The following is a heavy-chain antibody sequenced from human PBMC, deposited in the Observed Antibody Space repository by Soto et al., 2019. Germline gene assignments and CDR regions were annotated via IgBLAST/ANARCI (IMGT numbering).Heavy chain of an antibody. D-gene: IGHD2-8*01. CDR1: GFTFSSYA. Sequence: PGGSLRLSCAASGFTFSSYAMSWVRQAPGKGLEWVSAISGSGGSTYYADSVKGRFTISRDNSKNTLYLQMNSLRAEDTAVYYCAKTRGYCTNGVCSPKGIFEYWGQGTLVTVSS. CDR3: AKTRGYCTNGVCSPKGIFEY. CDR2: ISGSGGST. V-gene: IGHV3-23*01. J-gene: IGHJ4*02.